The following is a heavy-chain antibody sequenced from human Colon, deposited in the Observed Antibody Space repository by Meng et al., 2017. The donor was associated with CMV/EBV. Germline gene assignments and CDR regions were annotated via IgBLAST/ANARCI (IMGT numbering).Heavy chain of an antibody. CDR3: ARDLTNKWFYY. Sequence: QMQSQESGPGLVKPAETLSLTCTASGDPISSGSHSWAWFRQPPGKRLEWIGSMYFSGIADYNPSLKSRVTISLHATQKQFSLRLTSVTAADSAVYFCARDLTNKWFYYWGQGTLVTVSS. CDR1: GDPISSGSHS. D-gene: IGHD1-26*01. V-gene: IGHV4-39*07. J-gene: IGHJ4*02. CDR2: MYFSGIA.